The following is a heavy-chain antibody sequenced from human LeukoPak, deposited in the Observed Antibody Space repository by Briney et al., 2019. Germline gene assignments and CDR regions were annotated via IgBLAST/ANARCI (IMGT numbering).Heavy chain of an antibody. CDR2: IYSGGST. CDR1: GFTVSSNY. CDR3: VRGDYGDYTLFDY. J-gene: IGHJ4*02. D-gene: IGHD4-17*01. V-gene: IGHV3-53*01. Sequence: GGSLRLSCAASGFTVSSNYMSWVRQAPGKGLEWVSVIYSGGSTYYADSVKGRFTISRDNSKNTLYLQMDSLRAEDTAVYYCVRGDYGDYTLFDYWGQGTLVTVSS.